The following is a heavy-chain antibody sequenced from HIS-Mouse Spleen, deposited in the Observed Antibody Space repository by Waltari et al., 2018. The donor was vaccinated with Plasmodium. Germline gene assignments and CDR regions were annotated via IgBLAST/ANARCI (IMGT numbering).Heavy chain of an antibody. V-gene: IGHV3-74*01. Sequence: EVQLVESGGGLVQPGGSLRLSCAASGFTFSSHGLHWVRQAPGKGLVWVSRINSDGSSTSYADSVKGRFTISRDNAKNTLYLQMNSLRAEDTAVYYCARVGDFWSGYCNDYWGQGTLVTVSS. CDR1: GFTFSSHG. D-gene: IGHD3-3*01. CDR2: INSDGSST. J-gene: IGHJ4*02. CDR3: ARVGDFWSGYCNDY.